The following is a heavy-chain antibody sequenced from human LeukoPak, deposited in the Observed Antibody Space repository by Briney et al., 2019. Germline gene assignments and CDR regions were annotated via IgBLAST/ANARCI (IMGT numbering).Heavy chain of an antibody. CDR3: ATSTVTNGFDY. Sequence: GGSLRLSCAASGFTFSNIAFYWVRQAPGKGLEWVSSISDSDSRTNFADSVKGRFTISSDFSKNTLFLLMNGLRADDTAVYYCATSTVTNGFDYWGQGALVTVSS. J-gene: IGHJ4*02. CDR2: ISDSDSRT. D-gene: IGHD4-17*01. CDR1: GFTFSNIA. V-gene: IGHV3-23*01.